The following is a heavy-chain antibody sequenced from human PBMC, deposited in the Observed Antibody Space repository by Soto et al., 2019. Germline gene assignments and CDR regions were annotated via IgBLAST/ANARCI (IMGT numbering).Heavy chain of an antibody. V-gene: IGHV3-30*18. D-gene: IGHD6-19*01. Sequence: PGGSLRLSCAASGFTFSSYGMHWVRQAPGKGLEWVAVISYDGSNKYYADSVKGRFTISRDNSKNTLYLQMNSLRAEDTAVYYCAKDHTLSGFGADYWGQGTLVTVPQ. CDR2: ISYDGSNK. CDR1: GFTFSSYG. J-gene: IGHJ4*02. CDR3: AKDHTLSGFGADY.